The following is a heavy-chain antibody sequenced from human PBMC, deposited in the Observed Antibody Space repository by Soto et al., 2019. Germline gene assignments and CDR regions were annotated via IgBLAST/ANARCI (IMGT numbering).Heavy chain of an antibody. V-gene: IGHV1-69*13. J-gene: IGHJ6*02. CDR3: ADGSDIVVVPAVNGYYYYGMDV. D-gene: IGHD2-2*01. Sequence: SVKVSCKASGGTFSSYAISWVRQAPGQGLEWMGGIIPIFGTANYAQKFQGRVTITADESTSTAYMELSSLRSEDTAVYYCADGSDIVVVPAVNGYYYYGMDVWGQGTTVTVSS. CDR1: GGTFSSYA. CDR2: IIPIFGTA.